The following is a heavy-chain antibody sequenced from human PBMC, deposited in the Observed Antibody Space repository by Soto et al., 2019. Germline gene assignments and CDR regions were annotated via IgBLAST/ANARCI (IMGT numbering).Heavy chain of an antibody. CDR1: GGSISSSSYY. CDR2: IYYSGST. V-gene: IGHV4-39*07. CDR3: ARVDFWSGHHNVDV. D-gene: IGHD3-3*01. J-gene: IGHJ6*04. Sequence: SETLSLTCTVSGGSISSSSYYWGWIRQPPGKGLEWIGSIYYSGSTNYNPSLKSRVTISIDTSKNQFSLKLSSVTAADTAVYYCARVDFWSGHHNVDVWGKGTTVTVSS.